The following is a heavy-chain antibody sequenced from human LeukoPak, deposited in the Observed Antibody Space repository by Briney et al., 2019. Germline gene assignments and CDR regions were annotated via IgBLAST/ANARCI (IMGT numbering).Heavy chain of an antibody. J-gene: IGHJ4*02. Sequence: PGGSLRLSCAASGFTFSSYEMNWVRQAPGKGLEWVSYISSSGSTIYYADSVKGRFTISRDNAKNSLYLQMNSLRAEDTAVYYCARRLAVVGTSYWGQGTLVTVPS. D-gene: IGHD6-19*01. CDR2: ISSSGSTI. CDR3: ARRLAVVGTSY. CDR1: GFTFSSYE. V-gene: IGHV3-48*03.